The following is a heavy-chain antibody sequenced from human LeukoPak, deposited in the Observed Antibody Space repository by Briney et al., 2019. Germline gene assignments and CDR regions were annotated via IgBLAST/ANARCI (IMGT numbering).Heavy chain of an antibody. D-gene: IGHD3-22*01. CDR2: IYHSGST. J-gene: IGHJ3*02. V-gene: IGHV4-4*02. CDR3: ARGGYDSSGYYGAFDI. Sequence: SETLSLTCAVSGGSISSSNWWSWVRQPPGKGLEWIGEIYHSGSTNYNPSLKSRVTISVDKSKNQFSLKLSSVTAADTAVYYCARGGYDSSGYYGAFDIWGQGTMVTVSS. CDR1: GGSISSSNW.